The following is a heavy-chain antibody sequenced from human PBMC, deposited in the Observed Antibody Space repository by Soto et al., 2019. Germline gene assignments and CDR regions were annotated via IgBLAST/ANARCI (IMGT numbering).Heavy chain of an antibody. Sequence: QVQLQESGPGLVKPSQTLSLSCTVSGDSINSGDRYWSWIRQPPGKGLEWIGYIYYSGSTYYNPSRESRVTISVDTAQNQFSLKLSSVTAADTAVYSLAREGIAAPEYWGQGTLVTVSS. J-gene: IGHJ4*02. CDR3: AREGIAAPEY. V-gene: IGHV4-30-4*01. CDR1: GDSINSGDRY. D-gene: IGHD6-13*01. CDR2: IYYSGST.